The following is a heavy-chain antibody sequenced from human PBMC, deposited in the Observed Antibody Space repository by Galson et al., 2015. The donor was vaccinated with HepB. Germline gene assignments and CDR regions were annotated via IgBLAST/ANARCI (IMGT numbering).Heavy chain of an antibody. CDR1: GFTFSSYW. D-gene: IGHD3-3*01. Sequence: SLRLSCAASGFTFSSYWMSWVRQAPGKGLEWVANIKQDGSEKYYVDSVKGRFTISRDNAKNSLYLQMNSLRAEDTAVYYCARAPITPRFLEWLKSLYYYYGMDVWGQGTTVTVSS. V-gene: IGHV3-7*03. J-gene: IGHJ6*02. CDR2: IKQDGSEK. CDR3: ARAPITPRFLEWLKSLYYYYGMDV.